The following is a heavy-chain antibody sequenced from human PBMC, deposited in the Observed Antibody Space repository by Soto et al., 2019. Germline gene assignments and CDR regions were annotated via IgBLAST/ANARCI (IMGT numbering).Heavy chain of an antibody. CDR1: GFTFSSYW. V-gene: IGHV3-7*01. D-gene: IGHD5-12*01. Sequence: GGSLRLSCAASGFTFSSYWMSWVRQAPGKGLEWVANIKQDGSEKYYVDSVKGRFTISRDNAKNSLYLQMNSLRAEDTAVYYCARVGSRRWSGYDAFDYWGQGTLVTVSS. J-gene: IGHJ4*02. CDR3: ARVGSRRWSGYDAFDY. CDR2: IKQDGSEK.